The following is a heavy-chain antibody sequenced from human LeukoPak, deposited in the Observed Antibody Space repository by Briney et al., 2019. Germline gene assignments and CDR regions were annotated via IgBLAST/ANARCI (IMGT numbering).Heavy chain of an antibody. V-gene: IGHV4-59*08. CDR1: GGSISSYY. CDR3: AIGLAGSFFDY. J-gene: IGHJ4*02. D-gene: IGHD6-19*01. Sequence: SETLSLTCTVSGGSISSYYWSWIRQPPGKGLEWIGYIYYSGSTNYNPSLKSRVTISVDTSKNQFSLKLSSVTAADTAVYYCAIGLAGSFFDYWGQGTLVTVSS. CDR2: IYYSGST.